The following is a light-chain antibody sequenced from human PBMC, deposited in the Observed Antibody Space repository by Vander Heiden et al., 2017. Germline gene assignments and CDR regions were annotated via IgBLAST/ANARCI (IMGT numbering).Light chain of an antibody. Sequence: DIQMTQSPSSLSASVGDRVTITCRASESISTFLNWYQQKPGKAPNLLLYAASLLRSGVPSRFSGSGSGTHFTLTTSRLQPEDFATYYCQQRDYSPRTFGQGTQVEIK. V-gene: IGKV1-39*01. J-gene: IGKJ1*01. CDR1: ESISTF. CDR2: AAS. CDR3: QQRDYSPRT.